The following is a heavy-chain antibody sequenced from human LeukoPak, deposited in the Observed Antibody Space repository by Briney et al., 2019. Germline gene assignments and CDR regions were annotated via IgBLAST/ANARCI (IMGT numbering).Heavy chain of an antibody. CDR1: GGSISSSSYY. CDR2: IYYSGST. D-gene: IGHD1-26*01. CDR3: ASAGIVGARRAFDI. Sequence: PSETLSLTCTVSGGSISSSSYYWGWIRQPPGKGLEWIGSIYYSGSTYYNPSLKSRVTISVDTSKNQFSLKLSSVTAADTAVYYCASAGIVGARRAFDIWGQGTMVTVSS. V-gene: IGHV4-39*07. J-gene: IGHJ3*02.